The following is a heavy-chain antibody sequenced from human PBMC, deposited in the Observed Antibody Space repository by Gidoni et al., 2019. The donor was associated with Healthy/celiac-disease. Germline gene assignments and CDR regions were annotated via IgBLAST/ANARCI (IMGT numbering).Heavy chain of an antibody. Sequence: QITLKESGPTLVKPTQTLTLTCTFSGFSLSTSGVGVGWIRQPPGKALEWLALIYWNDDKRYSPSLKSRLTITKDTSKNQVVLTMTNMDPVDTATYYCAHTQGGYSSSSAVGNWFDPWGQGTLVTVSS. D-gene: IGHD6-6*01. J-gene: IGHJ5*02. CDR3: AHTQGGYSSSSAVGNWFDP. V-gene: IGHV2-5*01. CDR2: IYWNDDK. CDR1: GFSLSTSGVG.